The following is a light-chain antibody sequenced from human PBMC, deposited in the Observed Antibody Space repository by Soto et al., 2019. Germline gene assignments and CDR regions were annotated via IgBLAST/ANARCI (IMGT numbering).Light chain of an antibody. CDR2: YDS. Sequence: SSELTQPPSLSVAPEKTASITCGGDNIGSQSVHWYQHKPGQAPILVMRYDSDRPSGIPERFSGSNSGNTATLTISRVEAGDEADYYCQVWDSSSDRPVFGGGTKLTVL. CDR3: QVWDSSSDRPV. CDR1: NIGSQS. J-gene: IGLJ3*02. V-gene: IGLV3-21*04.